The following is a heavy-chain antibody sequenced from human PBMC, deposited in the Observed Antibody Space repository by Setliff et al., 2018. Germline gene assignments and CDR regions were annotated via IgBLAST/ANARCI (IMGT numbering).Heavy chain of an antibody. D-gene: IGHD3-22*01. CDR1: GYTFTSYD. J-gene: IGHJ4*02. CDR2: MNPNSGNT. Sequence: ASVKVSCKASGYTFTSYDINWVRQATGQGLEWMGWMNPNSGNTGYAQKFQGSVTMTRNTSISTAYMELSSLRSEDTAVYYCARTNNYYDSSGYYYVIDYWGQGTLVTVSS. V-gene: IGHV1-8*01. CDR3: ARTNNYYDSSGYYYVIDY.